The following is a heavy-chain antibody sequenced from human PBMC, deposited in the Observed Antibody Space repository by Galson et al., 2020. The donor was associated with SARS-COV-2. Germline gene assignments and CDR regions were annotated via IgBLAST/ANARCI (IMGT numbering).Heavy chain of an antibody. Sequence: TGGSLRLSCAASGFTIYGNYISWVRQAPGKGLEWVSIIYAYSGANTYYADSVKGRFTISRHNSENTVYLQMNSLRVGDAAVYYCARGVGGMDVWGQGTTVTVSS. CDR3: ARGVGGMDV. D-gene: IGHD3-16*01. J-gene: IGHJ6*02. V-gene: IGHV3-53*04. CDR1: GFTIYGNY. CDR2: IYAYSGANT.